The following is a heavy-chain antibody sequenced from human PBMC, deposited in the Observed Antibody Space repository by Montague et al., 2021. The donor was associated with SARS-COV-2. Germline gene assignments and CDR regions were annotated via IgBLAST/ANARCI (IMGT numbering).Heavy chain of an antibody. D-gene: IGHD2-8*01. V-gene: IGHV3-48*03. CDR3: ATNKYCTLHDCLHGRHYFDH. Sequence: SLRLSCAASGFDFFNFDMAWVRQAPGRGLEWISDISSSGATILYADPLKGRFTISRDNIQKSLYLQMNSLRAEDTAVYYCATNKYCTLHDCLHGRHYFDHWGQGTLVTVSS. J-gene: IGHJ4*02. CDR2: ISSSGATI. CDR1: GFDFFNFD.